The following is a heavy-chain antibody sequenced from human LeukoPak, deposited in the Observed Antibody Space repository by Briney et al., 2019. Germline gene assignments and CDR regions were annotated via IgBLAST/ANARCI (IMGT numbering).Heavy chain of an antibody. CDR1: GGSIRSYY. J-gene: IGHJ4*02. CDR2: IYYSGST. V-gene: IGHV4-59*01. Sequence: KSSETLSLTCTVSGGSIRSYYWSWIRQPPGKGLEWIGYIYYSGSTNYNPSLKSRVTISVDTSKNQFSLKLSSVTAADTAVYYCARERERHYDSSGYYFDYWGQGTLVTVSS. D-gene: IGHD3-22*01. CDR3: ARERERHYDSSGYYFDY.